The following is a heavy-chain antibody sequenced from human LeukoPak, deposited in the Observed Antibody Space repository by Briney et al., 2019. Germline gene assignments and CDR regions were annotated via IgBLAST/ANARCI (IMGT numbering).Heavy chain of an antibody. D-gene: IGHD2-2*01. CDR3: AKDPAFSY. V-gene: IGHV3-74*01. CDR2: TNTDGTIT. CDR1: GFTFSDYW. Sequence: GGSLRLSCAASGFTFSDYWMHWVRQAPGKGLVWVSQTNTDGTITDYADSAKGRFTISRDNAKNTLYLQMNSLRAEDTAVYYCAKDPAFSYWGQGTLVTVSS. J-gene: IGHJ4*02.